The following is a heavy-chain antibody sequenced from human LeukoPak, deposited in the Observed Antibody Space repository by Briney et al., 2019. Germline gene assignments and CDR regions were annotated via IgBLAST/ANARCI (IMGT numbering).Heavy chain of an antibody. D-gene: IGHD5-18*01. CDR2: ISWNSGSI. Sequence: GGSLRLSCAASGFTFDDYAMHWVRQAPGKGLEWVSGISWNSGSIGYADSVKGRFTISRDNAKNSLYLQMNSLRAEDTALYYCAKGKGKAASHAFDIWGQGTMVTVSS. CDR3: AKGKGKAASHAFDI. V-gene: IGHV3-9*01. CDR1: GFTFDDYA. J-gene: IGHJ3*02.